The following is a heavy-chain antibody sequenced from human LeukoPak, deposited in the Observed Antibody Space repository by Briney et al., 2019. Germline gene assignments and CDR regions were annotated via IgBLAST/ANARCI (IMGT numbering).Heavy chain of an antibody. J-gene: IGHJ5*02. D-gene: IGHD3-22*01. Sequence: GGSLRLSCAASGFTFSSYSMNWVRQAPGKGLEWVSYISSSSSTIYYADSVKGRFTISRDNAKHSLYLQMNSLRAEDTAVYYCARDLHYYDSSGPGNPWGQGTLVTVSS. V-gene: IGHV3-48*04. CDR3: ARDLHYYDSSGPGNP. CDR1: GFTFSSYS. CDR2: ISSSSSTI.